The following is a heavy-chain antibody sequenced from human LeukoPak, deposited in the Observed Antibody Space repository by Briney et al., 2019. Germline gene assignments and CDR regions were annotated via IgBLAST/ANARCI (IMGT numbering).Heavy chain of an antibody. D-gene: IGHD1-26*01. V-gene: IGHV3-13*01. J-gene: IGHJ4*02. CDR3: ARQNTPHGNFDY. CDR2: LGTACDT. Sequence: GGSLRLSCAASGFTRSSYAMHWVRQPAGKGLEWVSALGTACDTFYPGSVKGRFTISRENAKKSLFLQMNSLRAEDTAVYYCARQNTPHGNFDYWGQGTLVTVSS. CDR1: GFTRSSYA.